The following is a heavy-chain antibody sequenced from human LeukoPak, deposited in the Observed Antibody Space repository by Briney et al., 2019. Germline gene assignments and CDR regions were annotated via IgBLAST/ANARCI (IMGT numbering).Heavy chain of an antibody. CDR3: ARHLYIPAAHDAFDI. J-gene: IGHJ3*02. CDR1: GYSISSGYY. D-gene: IGHD2-2*01. Sequence: KPSETLSLTCAVSGYSISSGYYWGWIRQPPGKGLAWIGSIYHSGSTYYNPSLKSRVTISVDTSKNQFSLKLSSVTAADTAVYYCARHLYIPAAHDAFDIWGQGTMVTVSS. CDR2: IYHSGST. V-gene: IGHV4-38-2*01.